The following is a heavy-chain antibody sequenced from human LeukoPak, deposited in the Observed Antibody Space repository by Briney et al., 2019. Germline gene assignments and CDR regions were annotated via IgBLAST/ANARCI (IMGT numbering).Heavy chain of an antibody. Sequence: NPSQTLSLTCAISGDSVSSSDATWNWIRQSPSGGLDWLGRTYYRSRWSSDYAPSVRSRITINSDTAKNQFSLQLNSVTPEDTAVYYCARRLTQYDCFDPWGQGILVTVSS. D-gene: IGHD2-2*01. CDR2: TYYRSRWSS. CDR1: GDSVSSSDAT. V-gene: IGHV6-1*01. CDR3: ARRLTQYDCFDP. J-gene: IGHJ5*02.